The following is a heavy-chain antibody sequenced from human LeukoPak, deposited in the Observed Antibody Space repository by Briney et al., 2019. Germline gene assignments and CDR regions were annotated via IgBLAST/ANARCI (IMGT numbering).Heavy chain of an antibody. V-gene: IGHV1-69*04. CDR2: IIPILGIA. J-gene: IGHJ6*02. CDR3: ARDGVTINGMDV. CDR1: GGTFSSYA. Sequence: GSSVKVSCKASGGTFSSYAISWVRQAPGQGLEWMGRIIPILGIANYAQKFQGRVTITADKSTSTAYMELSSLRSEDTAVYYYARDGVTINGMDVWGQGTTVTVSS. D-gene: IGHD3-10*01.